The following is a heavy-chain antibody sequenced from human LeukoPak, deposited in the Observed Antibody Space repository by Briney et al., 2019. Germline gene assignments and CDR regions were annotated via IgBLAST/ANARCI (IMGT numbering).Heavy chain of an antibody. V-gene: IGHV3-53*01. CDR1: GFTVISNY. J-gene: IGHJ4*02. CDR2: IYIGDST. D-gene: IGHD6-19*01. CDR3: ARHIAVAGTDQIDY. Sequence: GGSLRLSCAASGFTVISNYMTWVRQAPGKGLEWVSVIYIGDSTDYADSVKGRFTISRDNSKNTVYLQLNSLRAEDTAVYYCARHIAVAGTDQIDYWGQGTLVTVSS.